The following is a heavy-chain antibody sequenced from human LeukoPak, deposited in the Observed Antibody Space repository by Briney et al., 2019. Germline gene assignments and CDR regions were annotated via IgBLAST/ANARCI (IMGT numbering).Heavy chain of an antibody. CDR2: IYTIGST. Sequence: PSETLSLTFIVSHGSISSYHWSWIRQPPGKGLEWIGYIYTIGSTNYNPSRKSPVAIAVATSKHPFSLTLGSVTATATAVSGCARRPEGGWFDPWGQGTLVTVSS. D-gene: IGHD3-16*01. CDR3: ARRPEGGWFDP. V-gene: IGHV4-4*09. J-gene: IGHJ5*02. CDR1: HGSISSYH.